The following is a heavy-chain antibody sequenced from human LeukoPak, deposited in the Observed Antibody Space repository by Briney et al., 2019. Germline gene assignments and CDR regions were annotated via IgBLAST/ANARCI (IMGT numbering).Heavy chain of an antibody. CDR2: ISGSGGST. CDR1: GFTFSSDA. D-gene: IGHD6-19*01. Sequence: GSLRLSCAASGFTFSSDAMSGVRQAPGQGLEWVSAISGSGGSTYYTDSVKGRFTISRDNSKNTLYLQMNSLRAEDTAVYYCAKGRIEGSSGWSWYFDLWGRGTLVTVSS. J-gene: IGHJ2*01. CDR3: AKGRIEGSSGWSWYFDL. V-gene: IGHV3-23*01.